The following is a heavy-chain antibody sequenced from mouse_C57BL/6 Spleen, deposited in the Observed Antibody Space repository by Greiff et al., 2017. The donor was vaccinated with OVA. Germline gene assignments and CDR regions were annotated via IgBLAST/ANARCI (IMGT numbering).Heavy chain of an antibody. Sequence: SGPELVKPGASVKIPCKASGYTFTDYNMDWVKQSHGKSLEWIGDINPNNGGTIYNQKFKGKATLTVDKSSSTAYMELRSLTSEDTAVYYCARGDGYQGYFDYWGQGTTLTVSS. CDR1: GYTFTDYN. CDR3: ARGDGYQGYFDY. J-gene: IGHJ2*01. V-gene: IGHV1-18*01. D-gene: IGHD2-3*01. CDR2: INPNNGGT.